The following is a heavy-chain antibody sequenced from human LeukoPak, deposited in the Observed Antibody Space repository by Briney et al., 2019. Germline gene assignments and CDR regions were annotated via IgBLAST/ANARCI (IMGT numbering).Heavy chain of an antibody. CDR3: ARAVTSSSSWYKWVNWFDP. V-gene: IGHV4-61*02. Sequence: SETLSLTCTVSGGSISSGSYYWSWIRQPAGKGLEWIGRIYTSGSTNYNPSLKSRVTISVDTSKNQFSLKLSSVTAADTAVYYCARAVTSSSSWYKWVNWFDPWGQGTLVTVSS. J-gene: IGHJ5*02. CDR1: GGSISSGSYY. D-gene: IGHD6-13*01. CDR2: IYTSGST.